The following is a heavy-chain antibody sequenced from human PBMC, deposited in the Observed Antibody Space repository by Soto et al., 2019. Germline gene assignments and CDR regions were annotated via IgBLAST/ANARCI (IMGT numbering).Heavy chain of an antibody. D-gene: IGHD2-15*01. Sequence: PGGSLRLSCAASGFTFSSYWMNWVRQAPGKGLEWVANIKQDGSAKYYLDSVKGRFTISRDNAMNSLYLQMNSLTAEDTAVYYCARALVVVSNWFDPWGQGTLVTVSS. CDR3: ARALVVVSNWFDP. CDR2: IKQDGSAK. CDR1: GFTFSSYW. J-gene: IGHJ5*02. V-gene: IGHV3-7*04.